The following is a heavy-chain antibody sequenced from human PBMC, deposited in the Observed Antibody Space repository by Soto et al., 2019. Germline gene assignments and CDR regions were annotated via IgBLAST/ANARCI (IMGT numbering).Heavy chain of an antibody. Sequence: QVQLVESGGGVVQPGRSLRLSCAASGFTFSSYGMHWVRQAPGKGLEWVAVISYDGSNKYYADSVKGRFTISRDNSKSTLYLQMNSLRAEDTAVYYCAKGGDYDFWSGYDYWGQGTLVTVSS. J-gene: IGHJ4*02. CDR3: AKGGDYDFWSGYDY. CDR2: ISYDGSNK. D-gene: IGHD3-3*01. V-gene: IGHV3-30*18. CDR1: GFTFSSYG.